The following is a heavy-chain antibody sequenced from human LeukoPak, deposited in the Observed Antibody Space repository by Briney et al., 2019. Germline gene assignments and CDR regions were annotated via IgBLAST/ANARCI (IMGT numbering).Heavy chain of an antibody. J-gene: IGHJ3*02. V-gene: IGHV3-48*01. CDR2: ISSSGSII. Sequence: GGSLRLSCAASGFTFSNYKMNWVRQAPGKGLEWVSYISSSGSIIYYSDSVKGRFTISRDNSKKTLYLQMGSLRADDMAVYYCARVSTNDRRNAFDIWGQGTMVTVSS. D-gene: IGHD2-8*01. CDR1: GFTFSNYK. CDR3: ARVSTNDRRNAFDI.